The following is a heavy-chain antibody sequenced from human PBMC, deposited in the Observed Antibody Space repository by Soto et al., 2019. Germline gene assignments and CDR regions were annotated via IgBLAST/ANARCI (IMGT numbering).Heavy chain of an antibody. V-gene: IGHV4-59*01. CDR3: ARVKWFGESGFDY. J-gene: IGHJ4*02. CDR2: IYYTGYT. CDR1: GGSISSYY. Sequence: PSETLSLTCTVSGGSISSYYWSWIRQPPGKGLEWIGYIYYTGYTNYNPSLKSRVTISVDTSKNQFSLNVSSVTAADTAVYYCARVKWFGESGFDYWGQGTLVPVSS. D-gene: IGHD3-10*01.